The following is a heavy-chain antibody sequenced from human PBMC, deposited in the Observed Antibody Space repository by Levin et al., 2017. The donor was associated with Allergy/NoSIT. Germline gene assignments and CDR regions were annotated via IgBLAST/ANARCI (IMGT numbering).Heavy chain of an antibody. Sequence: SETLSLTCTVSGGSISSSSYYWGWIRQPPGKGLEWIGSIYYSGSTYYNPSLKSRVTISVDTSKNQFSLKLSSVTAADTAVYYCARHPGVVTPFDYWGQGTLVTVSS. V-gene: IGHV4-39*01. CDR2: IYYSGST. CDR3: ARHPGVVTPFDY. J-gene: IGHJ4*02. D-gene: IGHD4-23*01. CDR1: GGSISSSSYY.